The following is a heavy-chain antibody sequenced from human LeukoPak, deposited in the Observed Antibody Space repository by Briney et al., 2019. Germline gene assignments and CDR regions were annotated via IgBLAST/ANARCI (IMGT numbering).Heavy chain of an antibody. CDR1: GFTFSSYG. Sequence: PGRSLRLSCAASGFTFSSYGMLWVRQAPGKGLEWVAVIWYDGSNKYYADSVKGRFTISRDNSKNTLYLPMNSLRAEDTAVYYCARLSSSGDIGCDYWGQGTLVTVSS. CDR3: ARLSSSGDIGCDY. J-gene: IGHJ4*02. V-gene: IGHV3-33*01. D-gene: IGHD5-12*01. CDR2: IWYDGSNK.